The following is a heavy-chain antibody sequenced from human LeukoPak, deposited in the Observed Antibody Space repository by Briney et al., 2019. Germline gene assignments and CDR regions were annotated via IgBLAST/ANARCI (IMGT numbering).Heavy chain of an antibody. V-gene: IGHV3-15*01. D-gene: IGHD5-12*01. CDR1: GFTFRNYA. Sequence: GGSLRLSCAASGFTFRNYAMHWVRQAPGKGLDRVSRIKSKTDGGTTDYAAPVKGRFTISRDDSKNTLYLQMNSLKTEYTAVYYCTTFVDIVATTQFDYWGQGTLVTVSS. J-gene: IGHJ4*02. CDR3: TTFVDIVATTQFDY. CDR2: IKSKTDGGTT.